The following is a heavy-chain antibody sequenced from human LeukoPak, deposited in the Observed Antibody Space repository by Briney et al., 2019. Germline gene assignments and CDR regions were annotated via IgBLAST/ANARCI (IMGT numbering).Heavy chain of an antibody. V-gene: IGHV3-53*05. CDR3: ARGVRIAVAGYIDY. CDR1: GFTVSSNY. CDR2: IYSGGST. J-gene: IGHJ4*02. Sequence: GGSLRLSCAASGFTVSSNYMSWVRQAPGKGLEWVSIIYSGGSTFYADSVKGRFTISRDNSKNTLYLQMNSLRAEDTAVYYCARGVRIAVAGYIDYWGQGTLVTVSS. D-gene: IGHD6-19*01.